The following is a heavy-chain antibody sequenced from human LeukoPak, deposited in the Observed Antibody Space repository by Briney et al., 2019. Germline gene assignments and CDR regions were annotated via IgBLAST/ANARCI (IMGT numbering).Heavy chain of an antibody. CDR1: GYIFTSYW. Sequence: GASLQISCKGSGYIFTSYWIGWVRQLPRKGLEWMGIIYPGDSDTRYSPSFQGQVTISADKSISTAYLQWSSLKASDTAMYYCARPRIAARLSAFDIWGQGTMVTVSS. CDR2: IYPGDSDT. V-gene: IGHV5-51*01. D-gene: IGHD6-6*01. CDR3: ARPRIAARLSAFDI. J-gene: IGHJ3*02.